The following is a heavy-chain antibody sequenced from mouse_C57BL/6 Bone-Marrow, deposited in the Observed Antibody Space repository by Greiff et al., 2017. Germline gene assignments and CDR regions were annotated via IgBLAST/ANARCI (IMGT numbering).Heavy chain of an antibody. Sequence: QVQLQQPGAELVKPGASVKMSCKASGYTFTSYWITWVKQRPGQGLEWIGDIYPGSGRTNYNEKFKSKATLTVDTSSSTAYMQLSSLTSEDSAVXYCARERGLLPYAMDYWGQGTSVTVSS. CDR2: IYPGSGRT. CDR3: ARERGLLPYAMDY. V-gene: IGHV1-55*01. J-gene: IGHJ4*01. CDR1: GYTFTSYW. D-gene: IGHD1-1*01.